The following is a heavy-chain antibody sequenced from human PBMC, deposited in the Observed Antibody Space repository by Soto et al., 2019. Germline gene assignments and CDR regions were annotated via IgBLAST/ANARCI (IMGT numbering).Heavy chain of an antibody. Sequence: EVQLVEAGGGLVQPGRSLRLSCAASGFTFDDYAMHWVLQAPGKGLEWVSGISWNSGSIGYADSVKGRFIISRANAKNSLYLQMNILRAEDTALYYCAKEQLYYYDSSATNFDYCGQGALVTVSS. V-gene: IGHV3-9*01. CDR3: AKEQLYYYDSSATNFDY. CDR2: ISWNSGSI. J-gene: IGHJ4*02. D-gene: IGHD3-22*01. CDR1: GFTFDDYA.